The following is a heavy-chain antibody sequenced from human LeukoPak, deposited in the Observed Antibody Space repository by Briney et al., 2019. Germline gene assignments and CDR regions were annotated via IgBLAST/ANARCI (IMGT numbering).Heavy chain of an antibody. J-gene: IGHJ4*02. D-gene: IGHD6-19*01. CDR1: XXSLSPYH. CDR2: IYYSGST. CDR3: ARAVSGRFDY. V-gene: IGHV4-59*08. Sequence: TXXLTCXXXXXSLSPYHWGWIRQPPGKGLEWTGYIYYSGSTNYNPSLKSRVTISVDTSKNQFSLKLSSVTAADTAIYYCARAVSGRFDYWGQGTLVTVSS.